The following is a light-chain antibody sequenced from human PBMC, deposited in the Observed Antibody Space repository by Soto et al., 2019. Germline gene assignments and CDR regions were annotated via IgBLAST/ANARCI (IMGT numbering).Light chain of an antibody. CDR1: QGISNY. V-gene: IGKV1-27*01. CDR2: DAS. J-gene: IGKJ1*01. Sequence: DIQMTQSPSSLSASVGDRVTITCRASQGISNYLVWYQQKPGRVPKVLIYDASTLQLGVPSRFSGSGSGTDFTLTISSLQPEDVATYYCQKYNSAPWTFGQGTKVEIK. CDR3: QKYNSAPWT.